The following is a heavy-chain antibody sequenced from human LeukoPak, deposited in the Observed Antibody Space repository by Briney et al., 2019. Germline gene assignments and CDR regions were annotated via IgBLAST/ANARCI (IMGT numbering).Heavy chain of an antibody. Sequence: GGSLRLSCAASGFTFSSYWMSWVRQAPGKGLEWVANIKQDGSEKYYVDSVKGRFTISGDNAKNSLYLQMNSLRAEDTAVYYCARDRLYCTNGVCYTPTFDYWGQGTLVTVSS. V-gene: IGHV3-7*01. D-gene: IGHD2-8*01. CDR3: ARDRLYCTNGVCYTPTFDY. CDR2: IKQDGSEK. J-gene: IGHJ4*02. CDR1: GFTFSSYW.